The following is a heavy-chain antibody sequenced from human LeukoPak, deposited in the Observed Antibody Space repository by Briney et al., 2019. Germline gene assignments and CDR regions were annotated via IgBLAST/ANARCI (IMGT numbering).Heavy chain of an antibody. D-gene: IGHD3-16*02. CDR2: TSDSGSS. V-gene: IGHV4-59*08. Sequence: SETLSLTCTVSAGSISAYYWTWIRQPPGKGLGWIGYTSDSGSSNYKSSLKSRVSMSVDTSKRQFSLTLTSVTAADTAVYYCARIVRQDGGYLDLWGRGSPVTVSS. CDR3: ARIVRQDGGYLDL. J-gene: IGHJ2*01. CDR1: AGSISAYY.